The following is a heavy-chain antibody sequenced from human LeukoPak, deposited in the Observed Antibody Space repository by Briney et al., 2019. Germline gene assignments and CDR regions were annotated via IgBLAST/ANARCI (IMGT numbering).Heavy chain of an antibody. CDR1: GFTFSSYA. CDR3: VKEGLGYVFDI. J-gene: IGHJ3*02. CDR2: ISSASSHI. V-gene: IGHV3-21*01. D-gene: IGHD7-27*01. Sequence: GGSLRLSCAASGFTFSSYAMSWVRQAPGKGLEWVSSISSASSHIYYTDSVRGRFTISRDNAKNSLYLQMNSLRAEDTAVYYCVKEGLGYVFDIWGQGTMVIVSS.